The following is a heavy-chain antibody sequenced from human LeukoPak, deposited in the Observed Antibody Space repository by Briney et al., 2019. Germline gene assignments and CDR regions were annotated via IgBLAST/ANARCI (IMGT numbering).Heavy chain of an antibody. J-gene: IGHJ4*02. CDR3: ARALHCSSTSCYGLADY. Sequence: ASVKVSCKASGYIFTDYYMHWVRQAPGQGLEWMGWINPNSGGTNYAQKFQGRVTMTRDTSISTAYMELSRLRSDDTAVYYCARALHCSSTSCYGLADYWGQGTLVTVSS. V-gene: IGHV1-2*02. D-gene: IGHD2-2*01. CDR2: INPNSGGT. CDR1: GYIFTDYY.